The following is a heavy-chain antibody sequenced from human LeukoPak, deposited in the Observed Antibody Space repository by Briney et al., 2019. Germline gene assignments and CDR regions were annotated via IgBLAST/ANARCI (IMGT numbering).Heavy chain of an antibody. J-gene: IGHJ4*02. CDR2: IRYDGSNK. Sequence: GSLSLSCAASGFPFSSYGMHWVRQAPGKGLEWVAFIRYDGSNKYYANSVKGRFTISRDNSKNTLYLQMNSLRAEDTAVYYCAKGIVGATRKINFFDYWGQGTLVTVSS. D-gene: IGHD1-26*01. CDR3: AKGIVGATRKINFFDY. CDR1: GFPFSSYG. V-gene: IGHV3-30*02.